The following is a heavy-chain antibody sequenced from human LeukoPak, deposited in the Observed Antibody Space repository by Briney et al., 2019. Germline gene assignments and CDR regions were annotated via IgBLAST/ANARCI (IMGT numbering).Heavy chain of an antibody. V-gene: IGHV4-4*07. CDR2: IYISGST. Sequence: PSETLSLTCTVSGGSISSYYWSWIRQPAGKGLEWIGRIYISGSTDYNPSLKSRVTMSVDTSKNLFSLKMNSVTAADTAVYYCARVVASSRGDAFDIWGQGTMVTVSS. J-gene: IGHJ3*02. CDR3: ARVVASSRGDAFDI. CDR1: GGSISSYY. D-gene: IGHD5-12*01.